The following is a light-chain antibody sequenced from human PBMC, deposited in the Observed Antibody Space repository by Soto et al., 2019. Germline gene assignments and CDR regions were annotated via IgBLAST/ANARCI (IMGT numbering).Light chain of an antibody. CDR1: QTVGRTY. J-gene: IGKJ1*01. CDR2: DAS. V-gene: IGKV3D-20*01. Sequence: EIVLTQSPATLSLSPGERATLSCGTSQTVGRTYLTWYQVKPGLAPRLLIYDASSRATGIPDRFSGSGSGTDFPLTISRLAHEEYAVYYCQHDGSSAWTFGQGPKVEIK. CDR3: QHDGSSAWT.